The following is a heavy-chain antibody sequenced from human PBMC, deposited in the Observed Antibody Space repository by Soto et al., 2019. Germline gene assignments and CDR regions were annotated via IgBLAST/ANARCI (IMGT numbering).Heavy chain of an antibody. J-gene: IGHJ4*01. CDR1: GFTFSSYA. D-gene: IGHD2-2*02. CDR2: ISSNGGST. CDR3: VKAGSTSCYTRCYFDY. V-gene: IGHV3-64D*06. Sequence: GGSLRRSCSASGFTFSSYAMHWVRQAPGKGLEYVSAISSNGGSTYYADSVKGRFTISRDNSKNTLYLQMSSLRAEDTAVYYCVKAGSTSCYTRCYFDYWGHGTLVTVSS.